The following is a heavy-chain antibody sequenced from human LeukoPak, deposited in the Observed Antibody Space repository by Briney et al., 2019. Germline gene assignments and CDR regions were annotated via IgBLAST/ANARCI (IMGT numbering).Heavy chain of an antibody. CDR2: ISADGSDT. Sequence: GGSLRLSCAAYGFTFSSNWMHWVRQTPGKGLVWVSRISADGSDTSYADSVKGRFTTSRDNAKNTLYLQMNSLRAEDTAMYHCARVDYGDYVAAVDIWGQGTMVTVFS. CDR3: ARVDYGDYVAAVDI. CDR1: GFTFSSNW. D-gene: IGHD4-17*01. J-gene: IGHJ3*02. V-gene: IGHV3-74*01.